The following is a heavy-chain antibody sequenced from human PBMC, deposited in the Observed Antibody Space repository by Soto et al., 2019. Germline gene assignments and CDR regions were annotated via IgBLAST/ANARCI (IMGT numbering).Heavy chain of an antibody. CDR3: ARDSAMGFYYYYCMDV. CDR2: IIPIFGTA. V-gene: IGHV1-69*13. D-gene: IGHD5-18*01. J-gene: IGHJ6*02. CDR1: AGTFISYT. Sequence: SVQVSCKASAGTFISYTISWVRQAPGQGLEWMGRIIPIFGTANYAQNFQGRVTITADESTSTAYMELSSVRSEDTAVYYCARDSAMGFYYYYCMDVWGQGTTVTVSS.